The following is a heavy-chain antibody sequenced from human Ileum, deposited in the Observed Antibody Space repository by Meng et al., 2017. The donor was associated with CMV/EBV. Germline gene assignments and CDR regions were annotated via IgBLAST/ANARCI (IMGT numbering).Heavy chain of an antibody. CDR2: VYSSGST. V-gene: IGHV4-4*07. CDR3: ARGSSSWAFDY. CDR1: GGSISGYY. Sequence: GPLEASGPVVVTSSATLPLTCIVSGGSISGYYWSWVRQPATKGLEWIGRVYSSGSTDYNPSLQSRVTMSVDTSKNQFSLKLSSVTAADTAVYYCARGSSSWAFDYWGQGTLVTVSS. J-gene: IGHJ4*02. D-gene: IGHD2-2*01.